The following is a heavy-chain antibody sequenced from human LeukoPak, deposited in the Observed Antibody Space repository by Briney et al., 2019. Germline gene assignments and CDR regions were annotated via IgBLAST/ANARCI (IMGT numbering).Heavy chain of an antibody. CDR1: GGSISSGSYY. J-gene: IGHJ4*02. D-gene: IGHD3-3*01. V-gene: IGHV4-61*02. Sequence: PSETLSLTCTVSGGSISSGSYYWSWIQQPAGKGLEWIGRIYTSGSTNYNPSLKSRVTISVDTSKNQFSLKLSSVTAADTAVYYCARELGENYDFWSGYYTLDYWGQGTLVTVSS. CDR2: IYTSGST. CDR3: ARELGENYDFWSGYYTLDY.